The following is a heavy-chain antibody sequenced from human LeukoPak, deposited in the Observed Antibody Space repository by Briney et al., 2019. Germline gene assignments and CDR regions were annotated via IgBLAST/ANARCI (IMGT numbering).Heavy chain of an antibody. V-gene: IGHV4-4*07. J-gene: IGHJ6*03. CDR3: ARQVNMDV. CDR2: IDTSGNS. Sequence: SETLSLTCTVSGGSISSYYWSWIRQPAGKGLEWIGRIDTSGNSHYNPSLKSRVSMSVDASKNQFSLRLTSVTAADTAVYYCARQVNMDVWGKGTTVTVSS. CDR1: GGSISSYY.